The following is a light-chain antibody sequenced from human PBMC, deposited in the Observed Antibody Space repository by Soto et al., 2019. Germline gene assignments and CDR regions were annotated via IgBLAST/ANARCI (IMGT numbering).Light chain of an antibody. J-gene: IGKJ2*01. CDR1: QSISSF. CDR2: AAS. Sequence: DIQTTQSPSSLSASVGDRVNITCRTSQSISSFLNWYQQKPGKVPKLLIYAASTLQSGVPSRFSGSGSGTDFTLTISSLQPEDFATYYCQQSYSTPHTFGQGTKLEI. V-gene: IGKV1-39*01. CDR3: QQSYSTPHT.